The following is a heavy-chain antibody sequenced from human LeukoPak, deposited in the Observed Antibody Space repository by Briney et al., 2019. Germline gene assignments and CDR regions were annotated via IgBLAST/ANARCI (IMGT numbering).Heavy chain of an antibody. V-gene: IGHV3-30-3*01. D-gene: IGHD2-2*01. CDR1: GFTSSSYA. CDR2: ISYDGSNK. Sequence: GGSLRLSCAASGFTSSSYAMHWVRQAPGKGLEWVAVISYDGSNKYYADSVKGRFTISRDNSKNTLYLQMNSLRAEDTAVYYCARAGLRYQLLCDINYWGQGTLVTVSS. J-gene: IGHJ4*02. CDR3: ARAGLRYQLLCDINY.